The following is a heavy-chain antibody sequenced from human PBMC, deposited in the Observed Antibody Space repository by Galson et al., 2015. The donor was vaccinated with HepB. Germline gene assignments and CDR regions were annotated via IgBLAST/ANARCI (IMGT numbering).Heavy chain of an antibody. CDR2: SNAGNGNT. CDR3: ARGRITIFGVVMGYFDY. CDR1: GYTFTSYA. Sequence: SVKVSCKASGYTFTSYAMHWVRQAPGQRLEWMGWSNAGNGNTKYSQEFQGRVTITRDTSASTAYMELSSLRSEDMAVYYCARGRITIFGVVMGYFDYWGQGTLVTVSS. D-gene: IGHD3-3*01. V-gene: IGHV1-3*02. J-gene: IGHJ4*02.